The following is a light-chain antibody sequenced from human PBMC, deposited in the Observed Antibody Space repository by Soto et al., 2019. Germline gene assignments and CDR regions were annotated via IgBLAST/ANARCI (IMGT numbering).Light chain of an antibody. CDR1: SSNIGAGFD. Sequence: QAVVTQPPSVSGAPGRRVTISCTGTSSNIGAGFDVHWYQKLPGTAPKLLIFDNTNRPSGVPDRFSASRSGTSASLAITGLQAGDEADYFCQSYDSSLSGSVVFGGGTKLTVL. CDR3: QSYDSSLSGSVV. V-gene: IGLV1-40*01. J-gene: IGLJ2*01. CDR2: DNT.